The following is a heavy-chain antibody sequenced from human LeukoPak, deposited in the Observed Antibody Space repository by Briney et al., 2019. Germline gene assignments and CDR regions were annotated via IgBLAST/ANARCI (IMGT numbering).Heavy chain of an antibody. J-gene: IGHJ5*02. V-gene: IGHV5-51*01. D-gene: IGHD6-13*01. CDR2: IYPGDSDT. CDR3: VRQGIAAAGSNWFDP. Sequence: GESLKISCKASGSSFTSYWIGWVRQMRGKGLEWMGIIYPGDSDTRYSPSCQGQVTISAAKSISTAYLQWSSLKASATARYYCVRQGIAAAGSNWFDPWGQGTLVTVSS. CDR1: GSSFTSYW.